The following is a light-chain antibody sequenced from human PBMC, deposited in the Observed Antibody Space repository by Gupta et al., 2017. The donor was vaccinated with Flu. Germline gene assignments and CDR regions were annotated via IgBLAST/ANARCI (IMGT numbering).Light chain of an antibody. J-gene: IGKJ2*01. CDR1: QSVSVN. Sequence: ERATLSCRASQSVSVNLAWYQQKPGQAPRLLIYRASTRATGIPARFSGSGSETEFTLTISSLQSEDFAVYYCQQYNKWPPGTFGQGTKLEIK. CDR2: RAS. V-gene: IGKV3-15*01. CDR3: QQYNKWPPGT.